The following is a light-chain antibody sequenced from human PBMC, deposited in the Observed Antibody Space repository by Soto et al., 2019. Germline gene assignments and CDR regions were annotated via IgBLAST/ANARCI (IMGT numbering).Light chain of an antibody. CDR2: WAS. J-gene: IGKJ2*01. CDR1: QSVLYSSSNKHY. CDR3: QQYYSTPYT. Sequence: DIVMTQSPDSLAVSLGERATINCRSSQSVLYSSSNKHYLAWFQQKPGQLPKLLIYWASARESGVPDRFSGSGSGTDFTLTISSLQAEDVAVYYCQQYYSTPYTFGQGTKLEL. V-gene: IGKV4-1*01.